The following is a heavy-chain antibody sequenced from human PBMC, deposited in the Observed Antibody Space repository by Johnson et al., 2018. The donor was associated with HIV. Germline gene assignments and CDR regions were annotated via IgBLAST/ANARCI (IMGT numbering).Heavy chain of an antibody. CDR1: GFTFSSYG. J-gene: IGHJ3*02. V-gene: IGHV3-33*03. CDR2: ISYDGNNK. CDR3: AKQNRGAFDI. Sequence: QVQLVESGGGVVQPGRSLRLSCAASGFTFSSYGMHWVRQAPGKGLEWVAVISYDGNNKYYADSVKGRFTISRDNAKNSLYLQMNSLRPEDTALYYCAKQNRGAFDIWG.